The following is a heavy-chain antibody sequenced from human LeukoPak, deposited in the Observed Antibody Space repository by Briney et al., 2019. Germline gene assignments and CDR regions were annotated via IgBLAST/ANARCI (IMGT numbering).Heavy chain of an antibody. CDR2: IYYSGST. J-gene: IGHJ5*02. Sequence: PSETLSLTCTVSGGSISSGCYYWSWIRQHPGKGLEWIGYIYYSGSTYYNPSLKSRVTISVDTSKNRFSLELSSVTAADTAVYYCARVTWVTAHWFHPWGQGTLVTVSS. CDR1: GGSISSGCYY. D-gene: IGHD2-21*02. CDR3: ARVTWVTAHWFHP. V-gene: IGHV4-31*03.